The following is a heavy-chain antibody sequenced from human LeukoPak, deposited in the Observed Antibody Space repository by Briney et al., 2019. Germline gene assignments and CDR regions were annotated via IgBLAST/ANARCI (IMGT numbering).Heavy chain of an antibody. CDR2: INPNSGGT. V-gene: IGHV1-2*02. J-gene: IGHJ3*02. Sequence: ASVRVSCKASGYTFPGYYMHWVRQAPGQGLEWLGWINPNSGGTNYAQKFQGRVTMTRDTSISTAYMELSRLRSDDTAVYYCASCGGCQWDAFDIWGQGTMVTVSS. D-gene: IGHD6-19*01. CDR3: ASCGGCQWDAFDI. CDR1: GYTFPGYY.